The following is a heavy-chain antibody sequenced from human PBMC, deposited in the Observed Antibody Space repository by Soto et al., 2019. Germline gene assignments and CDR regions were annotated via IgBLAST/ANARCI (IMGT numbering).Heavy chain of an antibody. J-gene: IGHJ1*01. CDR2: IKSKKDGGAT. V-gene: IGHV3-15*01. D-gene: IGHD3-22*01. CDR3: TTDYYDASGYYGYFQY. CDR1: GFTFSNAW. Sequence: EVQLVESGGGLVKPGGSLRLSCAASGFTFSNAWMSWVRQAPGKGLEWVGRIKSKKDGGATDFAAPVKGRFAISRDDSKNTLYLQRNSLRPEDTAVYFCTTDYYDASGYYGYFQYWGQGTLLTVSS.